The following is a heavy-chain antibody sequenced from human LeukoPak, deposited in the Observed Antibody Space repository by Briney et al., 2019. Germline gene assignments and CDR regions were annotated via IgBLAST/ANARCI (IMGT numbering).Heavy chain of an antibody. Sequence: KSGGSLRLSCAASGFTFSSYSMNWVRQAPGKGLEWVSSISSSSSYIYYADSVKGRFTISRDNAKNSLYLQMNSLGAEDTAVYYCAREDFGVAAAGFHDAFDIWGQGTMVTVSS. J-gene: IGHJ3*02. CDR3: AREDFGVAAAGFHDAFDI. V-gene: IGHV3-21*01. D-gene: IGHD6-13*01. CDR2: ISSSSSYI. CDR1: GFTFSSYS.